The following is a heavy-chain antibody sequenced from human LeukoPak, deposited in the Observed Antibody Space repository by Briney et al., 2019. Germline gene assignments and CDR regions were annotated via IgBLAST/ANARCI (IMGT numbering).Heavy chain of an antibody. J-gene: IGHJ4*02. V-gene: IGHV3-7*01. D-gene: IGHD3-10*01. Sequence: GGSLRLSCAASGFTFSSYWMSWVRQAPGKGLEWVANIKQDGSEKHYVDSVRGRFTISRDNAKNSLYLQMNSLRAEDTAVYYCARHYSGWSFDYWGQGTLVTVSS. CDR1: GFTFSSYW. CDR3: ARHYSGWSFDY. CDR2: IKQDGSEK.